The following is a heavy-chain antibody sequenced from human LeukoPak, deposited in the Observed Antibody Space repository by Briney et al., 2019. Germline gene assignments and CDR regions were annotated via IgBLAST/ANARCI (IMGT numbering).Heavy chain of an antibody. CDR1: GFTFSSYN. CDR3: ASWYSSSSGYYYYYMDV. D-gene: IGHD6-6*01. J-gene: IGHJ6*03. V-gene: IGHV3-21*01. CDR2: ISSSSSYI. Sequence: GGSLRLSCAASGFTFSSYNMNLVRQAPGKALEWVSSISSSSSYIYYADSVKGRFTISRDNAKNSLYLQMNSLRAEDTAVYYCASWYSSSSGYYYYYMDVWGKGTTVTVSS.